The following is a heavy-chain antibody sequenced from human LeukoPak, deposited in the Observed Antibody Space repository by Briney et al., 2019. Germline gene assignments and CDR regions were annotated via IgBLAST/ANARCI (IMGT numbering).Heavy chain of an antibody. D-gene: IGHD4-23*01. CDR1: GGSISSGDYY. Sequence: SQTLSLTCTVSGGSISSGDYYWSWIRQPPGKGLEWIGYIYYSEMYNNPSLKSRVTISVDTSKNQFSLKLSSVTAADTAVYYCARGVGNSPFPTYNWFDPWGQGTQVTVSS. CDR3: ARGVGNSPFPTYNWFDP. V-gene: IGHV4-30-4*01. J-gene: IGHJ5*02. CDR2: IYYSEM.